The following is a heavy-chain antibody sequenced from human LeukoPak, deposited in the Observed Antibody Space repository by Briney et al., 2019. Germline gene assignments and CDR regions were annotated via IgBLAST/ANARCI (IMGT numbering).Heavy chain of an antibody. V-gene: IGHV4-39*07. CDR3: TKSDGYGLIRI. Sequence: SETLSLTCSVSGDSIIGYYWGWIRQPPGKGLEWIGNIYYTGNTYYNSSLKSRVTISLDTSKNQFSLKVISMTAADTAAYCCTKSDGYGLIRICGRGTMVTVSS. CDR2: IYYTGNT. CDR1: GDSIIGYY. D-gene: IGHD3-10*01. J-gene: IGHJ3*02.